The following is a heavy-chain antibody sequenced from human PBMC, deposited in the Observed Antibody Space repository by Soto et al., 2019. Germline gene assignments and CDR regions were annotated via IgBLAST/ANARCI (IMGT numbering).Heavy chain of an antibody. CDR3: ARDDRVAAAGGGWFDP. D-gene: IGHD6-13*01. Sequence: QVQLVQSGAEVKKPGSSVKVSCKASGGTFSSYTISWVRQAPGQGLEWMGRIIPILGIANYAQKFQGRVTITADKSTSTAYRELSSLRSEDTAVYYCARDDRVAAAGGGWFDPWGQGTLVTVSS. CDR1: GGTFSSYT. CDR2: IIPILGIA. J-gene: IGHJ5*02. V-gene: IGHV1-69*08.